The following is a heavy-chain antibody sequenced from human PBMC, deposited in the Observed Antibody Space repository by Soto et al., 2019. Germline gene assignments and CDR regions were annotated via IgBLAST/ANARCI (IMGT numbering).Heavy chain of an antibody. V-gene: IGHV2-5*02. D-gene: IGHD3-22*01. CDR2: IYWDDDK. Sequence: QITLKESGPTLVKPTQTLTLTCTFSGFSLSTSGVGVGWIRQPPGKALEWLALIYWDDDKRYSPSLKSRLTIHKDTSKTPVVLTLSNMDPVDTATYYCAHTPHYYYDMRRGGAHNWGQGTLVTVSS. CDR1: GFSLSTSGVG. CDR3: AHTPHYYYDMRRGGAHN. J-gene: IGHJ4*02.